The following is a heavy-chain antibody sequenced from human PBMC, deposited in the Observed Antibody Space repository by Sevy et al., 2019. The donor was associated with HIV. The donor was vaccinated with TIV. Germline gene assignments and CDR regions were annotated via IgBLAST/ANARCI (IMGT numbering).Heavy chain of an antibody. CDR1: GFTFRNYA. V-gene: IGHV3-23*01. Sequence: GGSLRLSCAASGFTFRNYAMNWVRQAPGKGLEWVSGISGTGGSGDKTNYADSVKGRFTISREDSKNSLYLQLNTLRAEDTAIYYCAGKYDSSGYFDYWGQGTLVTVSS. CDR2: ISGTGGSGDKT. CDR3: AGKYDSSGYFDY. J-gene: IGHJ4*02. D-gene: IGHD3-22*01.